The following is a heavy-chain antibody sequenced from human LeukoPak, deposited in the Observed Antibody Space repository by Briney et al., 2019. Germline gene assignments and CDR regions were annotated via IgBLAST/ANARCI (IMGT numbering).Heavy chain of an antibody. CDR1: GFTFSAYY. D-gene: IGHD2-2*01. CDR2: ISNLGSTI. J-gene: IGHJ5*02. Sequence: AGGSLRLSCAASGFTFSAYYMSWIRQAPGKGLEWVSYISNLGSTIYYADSVKGRFTISRDNAKNSLYLQMNSLRAEDTAVYCCAREKVPTATNWFDPWGQGTLVAVSS. V-gene: IGHV3-11*01. CDR3: AREKVPTATNWFDP.